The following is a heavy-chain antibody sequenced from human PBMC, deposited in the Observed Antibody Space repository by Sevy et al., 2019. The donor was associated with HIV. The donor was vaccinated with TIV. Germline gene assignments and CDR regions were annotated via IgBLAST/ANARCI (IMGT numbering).Heavy chain of an antibody. J-gene: IGHJ4*02. CDR3: ARGNSGSFDY. Sequence: RGSLRLSCAASGFSFSNYWMHWVRQAPGKGLEWVANIKQDESEKYYVASVKGRFTISRDNAKNSVYLQMNSLRPEDTAIYYCARGNSGSFDYWGQGTLVTVSS. D-gene: IGHD3-22*01. CDR2: IKQDESEK. CDR1: GFSFSNYW. V-gene: IGHV3-7*04.